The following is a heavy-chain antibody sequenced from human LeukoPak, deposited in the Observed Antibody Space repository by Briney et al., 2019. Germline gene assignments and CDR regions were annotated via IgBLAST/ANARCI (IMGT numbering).Heavy chain of an antibody. J-gene: IGHJ4*02. D-gene: IGHD1-26*01. CDR3: ARGAVAGANFDY. V-gene: IGHV3-74*01. Sequence: GGSLRLSCADSGFTFNSYWMHWVRQAPGKGLAWVSHITTDGSGTSYADSVKGRFTISRDNAKKTLYLQVNSLRAEDTAVYYCARGAVAGANFDYWGLGTLVTVSS. CDR2: ITTDGSGT. CDR1: GFTFNSYW.